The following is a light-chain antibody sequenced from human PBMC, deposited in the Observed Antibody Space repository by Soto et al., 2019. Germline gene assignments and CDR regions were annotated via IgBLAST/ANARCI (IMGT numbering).Light chain of an antibody. Sequence: QSALTQPRSVSESPGQSVTISCSGTSSDVGGYKYVSWYQHHPGEAPKLMIYDVSKRPSGVPDRFSGSKSGSTASLTISGLQAEDEADYYCCSYAGSSTWVFGGGTKLTVL. CDR2: DVS. CDR1: SSDVGGYKY. V-gene: IGLV2-11*01. J-gene: IGLJ3*02. CDR3: CSYAGSSTWV.